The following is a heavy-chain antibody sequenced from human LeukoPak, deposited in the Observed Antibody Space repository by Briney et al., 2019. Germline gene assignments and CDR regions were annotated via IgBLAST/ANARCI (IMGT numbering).Heavy chain of an antibody. J-gene: IGHJ4*02. CDR1: GDSISSYY. V-gene: IGHV4-59*01. D-gene: IGHD2/OR15-2a*01. CDR2: IYYSGGT. CDR3: ARIEYSNGHLDY. Sequence: SETLSLTCTVSGDSISSYYWSWIRQPPGKRLEWIGYIYYSGGTNYNPSLKSRVTISVDTSKNQFSLKLGSVTAADTAVYYCARIEYSNGHLDYWGQGTLVTVSS.